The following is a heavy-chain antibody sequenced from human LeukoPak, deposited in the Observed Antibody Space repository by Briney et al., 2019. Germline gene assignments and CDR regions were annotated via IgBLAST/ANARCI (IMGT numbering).Heavy chain of an antibody. J-gene: IGHJ4*02. D-gene: IGHD1-26*01. Sequence: PGRSLRLFCAASGFTFSSCCMHWVRRAPGKGLEWGAVIWFDGSNKYYADSVKGRFNISRDNSKNTLYLQRNSLRAEDTAVYYCAREQEEWELLYYFDYGGQGTLVTVSS. CDR2: IWFDGSNK. V-gene: IGHV3-33*01. CDR1: GFTFSSCC. CDR3: AREQEEWELLYYFDY.